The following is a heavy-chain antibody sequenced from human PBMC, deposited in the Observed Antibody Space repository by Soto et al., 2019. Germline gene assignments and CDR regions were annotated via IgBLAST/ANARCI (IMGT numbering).Heavy chain of an antibody. CDR2: MSHSGGT. Sequence: QVQLQQWGAGLLKPSETLSLTCAVYGGSVSSGSYSWSWIRQPPGKGLEWIGEMSHSGGTHFNPSLTRLVTISVDTSKNQFSLKMSFVTAADTALYYCARVERGTATTVVDAFDIWGPGTMVTVSS. J-gene: IGHJ3*02. V-gene: IGHV4-34*01. D-gene: IGHD1-1*01. CDR1: GGSVSSGSYS. CDR3: ARVERGTATTVVDAFDI.